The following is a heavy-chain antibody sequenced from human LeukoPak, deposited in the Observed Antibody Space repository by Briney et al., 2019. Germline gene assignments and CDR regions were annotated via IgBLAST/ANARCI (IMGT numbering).Heavy chain of an antibody. Sequence: TGGSLRLSCAASGFTFSSYSMNWVRQAPGKGLEWVSSISSSSSYIYYAGSVKGRFTISRDNAKNSLYLQMNSLRAEDTAVYYCASLHSVAGRVDYWGQGTLVTVSS. J-gene: IGHJ4*02. CDR1: GFTFSSYS. V-gene: IGHV3-21*01. CDR2: ISSSSSYI. CDR3: ASLHSVAGRVDY. D-gene: IGHD6-19*01.